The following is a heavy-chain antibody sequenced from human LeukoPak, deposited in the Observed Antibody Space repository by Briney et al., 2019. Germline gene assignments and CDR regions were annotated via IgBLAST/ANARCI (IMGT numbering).Heavy chain of an antibody. Sequence: SETLSLTCTLSVRSISSYYWSWIRQPPGKGLEWIGYIYYSGSTNYNPSLKSRVTISVDTSKNQFSLKLSSVTAADTAVYYCARAPYYDFWSGYSFDYWGQGTLVTVSS. CDR2: IYYSGST. V-gene: IGHV4-59*01. CDR1: VRSISSYY. J-gene: IGHJ4*02. CDR3: ARAPYYDFWSGYSFDY. D-gene: IGHD3-3*01.